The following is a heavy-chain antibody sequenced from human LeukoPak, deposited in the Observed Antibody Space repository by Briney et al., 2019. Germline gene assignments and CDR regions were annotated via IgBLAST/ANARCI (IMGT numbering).Heavy chain of an antibody. J-gene: IGHJ4*02. D-gene: IGHD3-16*01. V-gene: IGHV3-7*05. Sequence: GGSLEVSRAASGFTFSNYWMSWVRQAPGKGLEWVANMNQDGSEIYYVDSVGGRFIISRDNAKSSLYLQMNSLRADDTAVYYCARDQGGIRGFDCWGQGGPGSASS. CDR2: MNQDGSEI. CDR3: ARDQGGIRGFDC. CDR1: GFTFSNYW.